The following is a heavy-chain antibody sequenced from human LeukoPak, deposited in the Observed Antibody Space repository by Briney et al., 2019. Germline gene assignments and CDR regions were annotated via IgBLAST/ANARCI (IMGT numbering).Heavy chain of an antibody. V-gene: IGHV4-59*08. CDR2: IYHSGST. CDR1: GGSISTYY. CDR3: ARLSIRYFDWRVDY. D-gene: IGHD3-9*01. Sequence: SETLSLTCTLSGGSISTYYWSWIRQPPGKGLEWIGYIYHSGSTNYNPSLKSRVTISVDTSKNQFSLKLSSVTAADTAVYYCARLSIRYFDWRVDYWGQGTLVTVSS. J-gene: IGHJ4*02.